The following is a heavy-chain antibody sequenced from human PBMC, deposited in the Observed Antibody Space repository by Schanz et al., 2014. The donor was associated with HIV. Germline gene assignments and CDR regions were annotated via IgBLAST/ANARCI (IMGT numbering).Heavy chain of an antibody. CDR2: ISYDGSSK. V-gene: IGHV3-30*18. Sequence: QVQLVESGGGVVQPGRSLRLSCAVSGFTLSSYGMHWVRQAPGKGLEWVAVISYDGSSKYYADSVKVRFTISRDNSKNTLYLQMNTLRAEDTAVYYCAKGSNYYGLDVWGQGTTVTVSS. J-gene: IGHJ6*02. D-gene: IGHD3-10*01. CDR1: GFTLSSYG. CDR3: AKGSNYYGLDV.